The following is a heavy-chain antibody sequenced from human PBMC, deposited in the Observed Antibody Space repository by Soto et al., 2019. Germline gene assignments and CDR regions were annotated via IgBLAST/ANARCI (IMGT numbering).Heavy chain of an antibody. J-gene: IGHJ5*02. Sequence: QVQLVESGGGVVQPGRSLRLSCAASGFTFSSYGMHWVRQAPGKGLDWVAVIWYDGSNKYYADSVKGRFTISRDNSKNTLYLQMNRLRAEDTAVYYCARESGALPVPRYNWFDPWGQGTLVTVSS. CDR1: GFTFSSYG. CDR2: IWYDGSNK. CDR3: ARESGALPVPRYNWFDP. V-gene: IGHV3-33*01. D-gene: IGHD2-2*01.